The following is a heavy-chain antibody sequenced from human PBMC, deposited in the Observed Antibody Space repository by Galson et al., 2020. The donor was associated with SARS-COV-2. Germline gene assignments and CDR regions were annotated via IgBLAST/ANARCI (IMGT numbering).Heavy chain of an antibody. CDR1: GFTFDDYA. V-gene: IGHV3-9*01. CDR3: AKLDVSVRGENGMDV. CDR2: ISWNSGSI. Sequence: GGSLRLSCAASGFTFDDYAMHWVRQAPGKGLEWVSGISWNSGSIGYADSVKGRFTISRDNAKNSLYLQMNSLRAEDTALYYCAKLDVSVRGENGMDVWGQGTTVTVSS. J-gene: IGHJ6*02. D-gene: IGHD3-10*02.